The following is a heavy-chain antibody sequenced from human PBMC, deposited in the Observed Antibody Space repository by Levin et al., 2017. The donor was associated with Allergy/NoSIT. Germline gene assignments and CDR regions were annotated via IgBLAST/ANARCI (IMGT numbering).Heavy chain of an antibody. CDR3: ARNGHYYYYMDV. CDR2: INHSGST. V-gene: IGHV4-34*01. CDR1: GGSFSGYY. Sequence: SETLSLTCAVYGGSFSGYYWSWIRQPPGKGLEWIGEINHSGSTNYNPSLKSRVTLSVDTSKNQFSLKLSSVSAADTAVYYCARNGHYYYYMDVWGKGTTVIVSS. J-gene: IGHJ6*03.